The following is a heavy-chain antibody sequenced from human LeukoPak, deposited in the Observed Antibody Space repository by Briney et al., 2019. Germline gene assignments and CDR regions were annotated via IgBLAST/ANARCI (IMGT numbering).Heavy chain of an antibody. D-gene: IGHD6-19*01. CDR1: GFTFSSYG. J-gene: IGHJ4*02. CDR2: IWYDGSNK. Sequence: GGSLRLSCAASGFTFSSYGMHWVRQAPGKGLEWVAVIWYDGSNKYYADSVKGRFTISRVNSKNTLYLQMNSLRAEDTAVYYCAKGEVAGPMNFDYWGQGTLVTVSS. V-gene: IGHV3-33*06. CDR3: AKGEVAGPMNFDY.